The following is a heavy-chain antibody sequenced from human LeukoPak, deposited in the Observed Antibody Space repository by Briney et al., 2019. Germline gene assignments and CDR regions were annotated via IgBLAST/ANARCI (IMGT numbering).Heavy chain of an antibody. D-gene: IGHD3-10*01. V-gene: IGHV4-38-2*01. CDR2: IYHSGST. CDR1: GYSISSGYY. CDR3: AEVGAFDI. J-gene: IGHJ3*02. Sequence: SETLSLTCAVSGYSISSGYYWGWIRQPPGKGLEWIGSIYHSGSTYYNPSLKSRVTISVDTSKNQFSLKLSSVTAADTAVYYCAEVGAFDIWGQGTMVTVSS.